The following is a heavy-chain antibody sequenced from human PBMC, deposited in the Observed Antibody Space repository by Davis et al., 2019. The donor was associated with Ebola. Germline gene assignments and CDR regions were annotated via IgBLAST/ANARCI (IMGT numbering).Heavy chain of an antibody. V-gene: IGHV1-3*01. CDR2: INAGNGNA. J-gene: IGHJ4*02. Sequence: ASVKVSCKASGYTFTNYAIHWVRQAPGQRLEWMGWINAGNGNAKYSQKFQGRVTITRDTSASTAYMELSSLRSEDTAVYYCARDHYSGSGSWTDWGQGTLVTVSS. CDR3: ARDHYSGSGSWTD. D-gene: IGHD3-10*01. CDR1: GYTFTNYA.